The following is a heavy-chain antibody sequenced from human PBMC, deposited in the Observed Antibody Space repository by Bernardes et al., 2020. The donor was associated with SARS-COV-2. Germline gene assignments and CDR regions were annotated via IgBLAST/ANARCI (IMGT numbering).Heavy chain of an antibody. J-gene: IGHJ6*02. CDR3: ARDRIAAAGTNYYGMDV. CDR1: GFTVSSNY. D-gene: IGHD6-13*01. Sequence: GGSLRLSCAASGFTVSSNYMSWVRQAPGKGLEWVSVIYSGGSTYYADSVKGRFTISRDNSKNTLYLQMNSLRAEDTTVYYCARDRIAAAGTNYYGMDVWGQVTTVTVSS. V-gene: IGHV3-66*02. CDR2: IYSGGST.